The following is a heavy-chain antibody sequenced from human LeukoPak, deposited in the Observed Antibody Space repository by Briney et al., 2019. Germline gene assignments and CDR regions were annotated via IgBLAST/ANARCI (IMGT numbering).Heavy chain of an antibody. CDR2: ISGSGGST. V-gene: IGHV3-23*01. CDR3: AKARYSGSPEYFQH. CDR1: GFTLSSYS. D-gene: IGHD1-26*01. Sequence: GGALRLSCAASGFTLSSYSMSWVRPAPGEGVEWVSAISGSGGSTYYADSVKGRFTISRDNSKNTLYLQMNSLRAEDTAVYYCAKARYSGSPEYFQHWGQGTLVTVSS. J-gene: IGHJ1*01.